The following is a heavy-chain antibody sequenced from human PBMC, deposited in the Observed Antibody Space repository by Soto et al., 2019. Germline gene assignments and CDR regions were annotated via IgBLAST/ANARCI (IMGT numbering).Heavy chain of an antibody. CDR3: ARDFPDYGDYHYYGMDV. J-gene: IGHJ6*02. V-gene: IGHV1-69*13. Sequence: SVKVSCKASGGTFSSYAISWVRRAPGQGLEWMGGIIPIFGTANYAQKFQGRVTITADESTSTAYMELSNLRSEDTAVYYCARDFPDYGDYHYYGMDVWGQGTTVTVSS. D-gene: IGHD4-17*01. CDR1: GGTFSSYA. CDR2: IIPIFGTA.